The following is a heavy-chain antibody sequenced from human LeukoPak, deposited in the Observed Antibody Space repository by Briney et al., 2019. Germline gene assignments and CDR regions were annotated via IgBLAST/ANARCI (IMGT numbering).Heavy chain of an antibody. CDR2: INPNSGGT. Sequence: ASVKVSCKASGYTFTGYYMHWVRQAPGQGLEWMGWINPNSGGTNYAQKFQGRVTMTRDTSISTAYMELSSLRSEDTAVYYCAANASYDSSPFDYWGQGTLVTVSS. J-gene: IGHJ4*02. V-gene: IGHV1-2*02. CDR1: GYTFTGYY. CDR3: AANASYDSSPFDY. D-gene: IGHD3-22*01.